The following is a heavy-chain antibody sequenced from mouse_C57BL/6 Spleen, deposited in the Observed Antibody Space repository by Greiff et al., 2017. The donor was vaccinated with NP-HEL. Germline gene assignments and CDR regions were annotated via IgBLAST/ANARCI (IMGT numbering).Heavy chain of an antibody. CDR3: ARCTTVVATRYFDV. V-gene: IGHV1-39*01. D-gene: IGHD1-1*01. Sequence: EVQLQESGPELVKPGASVKISCKASGYSFTDYNMNWVKQSHGKSLEWIGVINPNYGTTSYNQKFKGKATLTVDQSSSTAYMQLNSLTSEDSAVYYCARCTTVVATRYFDVWGTGTTVTVAS. CDR2: INPNYGTT. J-gene: IGHJ1*03. CDR1: GYSFTDYN.